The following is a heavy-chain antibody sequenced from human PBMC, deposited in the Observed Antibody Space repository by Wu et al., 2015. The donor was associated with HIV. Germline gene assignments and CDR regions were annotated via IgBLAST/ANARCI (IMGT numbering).Heavy chain of an antibody. V-gene: IGHV1-69*14. D-gene: IGHD3-10*01. CDR3: ATSGSYAEYFQH. CDR1: GDTFNNNA. J-gene: IGHJ1*01. Sequence: QVQLVQSGAEVKKPGSSVKVSCKVSGDTFNNNAVSWVRQAPGQGLEWMGGIIPTLNAPMYAQKFQGRVTMTEDTSTDTAYMELSSLRSEDTAVYYCATSGSYAEYFQHWGQGTLVTVSS. CDR2: IIPTLNAP.